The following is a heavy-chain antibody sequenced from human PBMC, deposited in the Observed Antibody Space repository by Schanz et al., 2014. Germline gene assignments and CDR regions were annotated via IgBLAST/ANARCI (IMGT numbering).Heavy chain of an antibody. J-gene: IGHJ3*02. CDR2: IWYDGSNK. Sequence: VQLLESGGGLVQPGRSLRLSCAASGFTFSSYGMHWVRQAPGKGLEWVAVIWYDGSNKYYADSVKGRFTISRDNSKNTLFLQMNGLRAEDTAVYYCARVALPGYSSPRDALDIWGQGTMVTVSS. CDR3: ARVALPGYSSPRDALDI. D-gene: IGHD5-18*01. CDR1: GFTFSSYG. V-gene: IGHV3-33*01.